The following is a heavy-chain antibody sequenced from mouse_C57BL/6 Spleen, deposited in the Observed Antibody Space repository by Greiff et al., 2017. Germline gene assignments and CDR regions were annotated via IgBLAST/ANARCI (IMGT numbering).Heavy chain of an antibody. D-gene: IGHD1-1*01. CDR2: ISDGGSYT. Sequence: EVKLMESGGGLVKPGGSLKLSCAASGFTFSSYAMSWVRQTPEKRLEWVATISDGGSYTYYPDNVKGRFTISRDNAKNNLYLQMSHLKSEDTAMYYCARDDYYGFAYWGQGTLVTVSA. V-gene: IGHV5-4*01. CDR1: GFTFSSYA. J-gene: IGHJ3*01. CDR3: ARDDYYGFAY.